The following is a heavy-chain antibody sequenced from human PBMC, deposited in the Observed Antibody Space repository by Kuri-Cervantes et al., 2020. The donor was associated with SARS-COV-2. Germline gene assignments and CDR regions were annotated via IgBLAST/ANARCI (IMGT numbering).Heavy chain of an antibody. Sequence: SQTLSLTCGVSGYSLSSGYYWGWIRQSPGKGLEWIGEINHSGSTNYNPSLKSRVTISVDTSKNQFSLKLSSVTAADTAVYYCAREDSSSWLYSYDYWGQGTLVTVSS. CDR1: GYSLSSGYY. V-gene: IGHV4-38-2*02. CDR3: AREDSSSWLYSYDY. CDR2: INHSGST. J-gene: IGHJ4*02. D-gene: IGHD6-13*01.